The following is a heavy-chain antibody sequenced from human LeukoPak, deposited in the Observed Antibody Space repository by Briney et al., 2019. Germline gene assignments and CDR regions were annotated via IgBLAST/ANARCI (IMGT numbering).Heavy chain of an antibody. Sequence: PGGSLRLSCAASEFPFSSYWMAWVRQAPGKGLEWVATITLDGSDSYYVDSVKGRFTVSRDNAKNSLYLQMNSLRAEDTAVFYCTTENWYVFENWGQGSLVTVSS. CDR3: TTENWYVFEN. CDR1: EFPFSSYW. D-gene: IGHD1-1*01. CDR2: ITLDGSDS. J-gene: IGHJ4*02. V-gene: IGHV3-7*04.